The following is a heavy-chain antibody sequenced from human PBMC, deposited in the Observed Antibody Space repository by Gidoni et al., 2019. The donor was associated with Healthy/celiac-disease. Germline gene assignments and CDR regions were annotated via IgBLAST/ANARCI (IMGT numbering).Heavy chain of an antibody. CDR2: IYTSGST. CDR3: ARESKGGSYEPPEDYNWFDP. V-gene: IGHV4-4*07. J-gene: IGHJ5*02. Sequence: QVQLPESGPGLVQPSEALSLPSTISGGSISSYYWRWIRQPAGKGLEWIGRIYTSGSTNYNPSLKSRVTMSVDTSKNQFSLKLSSVTAADTAVYYCARESKGGSYEPPEDYNWFDPWGQGTLVTVSS. D-gene: IGHD1-26*01. CDR1: GGSISSYY.